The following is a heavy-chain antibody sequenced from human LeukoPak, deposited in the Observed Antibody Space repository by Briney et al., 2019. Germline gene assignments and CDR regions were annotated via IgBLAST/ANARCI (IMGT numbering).Heavy chain of an antibody. V-gene: IGHV3-74*01. J-gene: IGHJ4*02. CDR3: ASAYTYVRLGDH. Sequence: GGALRLSCAVSGLSFSNYWMHWVRQAPGKGLVWVARTNLHGTAVDYADSVKGRFTISRDNAKNTLFLQMNSLRAEDTAVYYCASAYTYVRLGDHWGQGTLVTVSS. CDR1: GLSFSNYW. D-gene: IGHD3-16*01. CDR2: TNLHGTAV.